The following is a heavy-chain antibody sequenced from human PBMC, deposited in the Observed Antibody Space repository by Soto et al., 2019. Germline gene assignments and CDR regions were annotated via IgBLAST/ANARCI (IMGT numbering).Heavy chain of an antibody. V-gene: IGHV3-9*01. Sequence: EVQLVESGGGLVQPGRSLRRSCAASGFTFDDYAMHWVRQAPGKGLEWVSGISWNSGSIGYADSVKGRFTISRDNAKNSLYLQMNSLRAEDTALYYCAKDGDILTGPFDYWGQGTLVTVSS. CDR3: AKDGDILTGPFDY. J-gene: IGHJ4*02. CDR1: GFTFDDYA. CDR2: ISWNSGSI. D-gene: IGHD3-9*01.